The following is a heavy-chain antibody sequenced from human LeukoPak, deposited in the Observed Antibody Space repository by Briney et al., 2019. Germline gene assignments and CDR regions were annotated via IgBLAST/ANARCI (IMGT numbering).Heavy chain of an antibody. Sequence: GRSLRLSCAASGFTFSSYEMNWVRQAPGKGLEWVLYISSSGSNIYYADSVKGRFTISRDNAKNSLYLQMNSLRADDTAVYYCARVSAWSGFDYWGQGTLVTVSS. CDR1: GFTFSSYE. CDR2: ISSSGSNI. J-gene: IGHJ4*02. CDR3: ARVSAWSGFDY. V-gene: IGHV3-48*03. D-gene: IGHD6-19*01.